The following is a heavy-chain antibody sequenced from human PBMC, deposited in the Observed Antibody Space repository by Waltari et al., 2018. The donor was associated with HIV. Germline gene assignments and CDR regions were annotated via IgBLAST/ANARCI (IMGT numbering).Heavy chain of an antibody. Sequence: VESGGGLVKLGGSLGLSCEAPGFPLRIYWMHWVRQAPGKGLVWVSCISSDGSTTNYADSVKGRLTISRDNAKNTLYLQMNSLRADDTAVYYCARENTMTYYDALDIWGQGTMVTVSS. D-gene: IGHD4-17*01. CDR3: ARENTMTYYDALDI. V-gene: IGHV3-74*01. CDR2: ISSDGSTT. J-gene: IGHJ3*02. CDR1: GFPLRIYW.